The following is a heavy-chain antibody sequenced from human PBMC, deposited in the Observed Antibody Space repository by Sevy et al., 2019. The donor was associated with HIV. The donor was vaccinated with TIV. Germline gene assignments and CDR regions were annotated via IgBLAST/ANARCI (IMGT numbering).Heavy chain of an antibody. CDR2: IYYNGHI. V-gene: IGHV4-59*08. CDR1: GGSITSLY. CDR3: AGENAWGRGYS. D-gene: IGHD1-26*01. Sequence: SETLSLTCTVSGGSITSLYWNWIRQPPGKRLEWIANIYYNGHINYNPSLKGRVTLSLDTSKNQFSLRLSSVTAADTAMYYCAGENAWGRGYSWGQGTLVTVSS. J-gene: IGHJ4*02.